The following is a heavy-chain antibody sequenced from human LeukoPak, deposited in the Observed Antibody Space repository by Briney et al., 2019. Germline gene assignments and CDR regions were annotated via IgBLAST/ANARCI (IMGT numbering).Heavy chain of an antibody. D-gene: IGHD3-3*01. CDR1: GGSFSGYY. V-gene: IGHV4-34*01. Sequence: SETLSLTCTVYGGSFSGYYWSWIRQPPGKGLEWIGEINHSGSTSYNPSLKSRVTISGDTSKNQFSLKLSSVTAADTAVYYCARRDSGVVKRDYYMDVWAKGSRSPSP. CDR2: INHSGST. CDR3: ARRDSGVVKRDYYMDV. J-gene: IGHJ6*03.